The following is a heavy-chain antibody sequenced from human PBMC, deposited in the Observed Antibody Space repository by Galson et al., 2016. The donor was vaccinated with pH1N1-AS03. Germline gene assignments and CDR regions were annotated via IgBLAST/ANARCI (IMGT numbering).Heavy chain of an antibody. CDR3: ARGSYSSGWYRGRNAFDI. CDR2: INHSGST. Sequence: SETLSLTCAVYGGSFNNYYWNWIRQSPGKGLEWVGEINHSGSTGYNPSLKSRVTISVDPSKNQISLNLNSVTAADTAVYYCARGSYSSGWYRGRNAFDIWGQGTMVTVSS. J-gene: IGHJ3*02. V-gene: IGHV4-34*01. CDR1: GGSFNNYY. D-gene: IGHD6-19*01.